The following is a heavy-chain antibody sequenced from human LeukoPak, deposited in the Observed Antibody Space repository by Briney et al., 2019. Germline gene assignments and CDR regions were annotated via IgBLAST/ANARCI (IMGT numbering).Heavy chain of an antibody. Sequence: GASVKVSCKASGYTFTGYYMHWVRQAPGQGLEWMGWINPNRGGTNYAQRFQGRVTMTRDTSISTAYMELSRLRSDDTAVYYCARRGLYGSGSYYVVWFDPWGQGTLVTVSS. CDR3: ARRGLYGSGSYYVVWFDP. CDR2: INPNRGGT. D-gene: IGHD3-10*01. CDR1: GYTFTGYY. V-gene: IGHV1-2*02. J-gene: IGHJ5*02.